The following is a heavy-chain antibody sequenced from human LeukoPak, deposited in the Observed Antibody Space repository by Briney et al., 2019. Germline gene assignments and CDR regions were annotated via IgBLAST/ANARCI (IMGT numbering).Heavy chain of an antibody. CDR3: AREYYSGSGRNWFDP. D-gene: IGHD3-10*01. CDR2: ISNRGKT. J-gene: IGHJ5*02. V-gene: IGHV4-59*01. Sequence: SETLSLTCTVSGGSISDYYWIWIRQPPGKGLERIEHISNRGKTNYSPSLKSRDTISVDKSKNQFSMNLSSVTAADTAVYYCAREYYSGSGRNWFDPWGQGTLVTVSS. CDR1: GGSISDYY.